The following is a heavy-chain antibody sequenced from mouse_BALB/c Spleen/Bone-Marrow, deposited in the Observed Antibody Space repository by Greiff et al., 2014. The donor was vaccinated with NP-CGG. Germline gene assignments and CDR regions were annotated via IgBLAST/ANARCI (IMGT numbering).Heavy chain of an antibody. J-gene: IGHJ3*01. D-gene: IGHD3-1*01. CDR2: ISYDGSN. Sequence: VQLKESGPGLVKPSQSLSLTCSVTGYSITSGYYWNWIRQLPGNKLEWMGYISYDGSNNYNPSLKNRISITRDTSKNQFFLKLNSVTTEDTATYYCARDRVFAYWGQGTLVTVSA. CDR1: GYSITSGYY. CDR3: ARDRVFAY. V-gene: IGHV3-6*02.